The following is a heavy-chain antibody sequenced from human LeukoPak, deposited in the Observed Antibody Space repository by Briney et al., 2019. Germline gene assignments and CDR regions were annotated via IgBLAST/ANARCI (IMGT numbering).Heavy chain of an antibody. J-gene: IGHJ4*02. D-gene: IGHD1-26*01. V-gene: IGHV4-39*01. CDR3: ASTSGTNYFYAY. CDR2: IYYGGNT. Sequence: SETLSLTCTVSGGSIIRTRNYWGWIRQPPGQGLEWIGSIYYGGNTYYNPSLKSRVTISVDTSKNQFSLKLSSMTASDTAVYYCASTSGTNYFYAYWGQGTLVTVSS. CDR1: GGSIIRTRNY.